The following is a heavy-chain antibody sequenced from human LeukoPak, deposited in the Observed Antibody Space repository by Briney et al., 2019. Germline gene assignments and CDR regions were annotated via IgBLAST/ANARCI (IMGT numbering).Heavy chain of an antibody. CDR2: IIPIFGTA. CDR1: GGTFSSYA. V-gene: IGHV1-69*05. CDR3: ARDSPFTMSRSGPYYYMDV. D-gene: IGHD3-22*01. Sequence: SVKVSCKASGGTFSSYAISWVRQAPGQGLEWMGGIIPIFGTANYAQKFQGRVTITTDESTSTAYMELSSLRSEDTAVYYCARDSPFTMSRSGPYYYMDVWGKGTTVTVSS. J-gene: IGHJ6*03.